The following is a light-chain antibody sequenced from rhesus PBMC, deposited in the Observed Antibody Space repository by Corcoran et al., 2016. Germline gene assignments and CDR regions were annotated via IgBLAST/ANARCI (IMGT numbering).Light chain of an antibody. CDR1: QSFSSS. J-gene: IGKJ3*01. CDR3: QQYYSYPLT. Sequence: DIQMTQSPSSLSASVGDTVTITCRASQSFSSSLAWYQQTPGNTPNLLIYSASSLEFGVPSRFSGSKSGTDFTLTISSLQPEDIASYYCQQYYSYPLTFGPGTKLDIK. V-gene: IGKV1-46*01. CDR2: SAS.